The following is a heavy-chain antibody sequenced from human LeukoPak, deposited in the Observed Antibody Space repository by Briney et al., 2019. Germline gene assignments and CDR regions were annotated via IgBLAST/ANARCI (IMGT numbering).Heavy chain of an antibody. CDR2: IIPIFGTA. D-gene: IGHD2-2*01. Sequence: ASVKVSCKASGGTFSSYAISWLRQAPGQGLEWMGGIIPIFGTANYAQKFQGRVTITADESTSTAYMELSSLRSEDTAVYYCARDGEYQLLHPYYCCMDVWGKGSTVTVSS. CDR1: GGTFSSYA. CDR3: ARDGEYQLLHPYYCCMDV. J-gene: IGHJ6*03. V-gene: IGHV1-69*13.